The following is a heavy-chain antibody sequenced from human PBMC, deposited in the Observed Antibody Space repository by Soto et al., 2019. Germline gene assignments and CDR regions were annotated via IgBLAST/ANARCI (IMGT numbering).Heavy chain of an antibody. V-gene: IGHV1-8*01. CDR2: MNPNSGNT. CDR1: GYTFTSYD. J-gene: IGHJ5*02. Sequence: ASVKVSCKASGYTFTSYDINWVRQATGQGLEWMGWMNPNSGNTGYAQKFQGRVTMTRNTSISTAYMELSSLRSEDTAVYYCARRSIAARRSNWFEPWGQGTLVTVSS. D-gene: IGHD6-6*01. CDR3: ARRSIAARRSNWFEP.